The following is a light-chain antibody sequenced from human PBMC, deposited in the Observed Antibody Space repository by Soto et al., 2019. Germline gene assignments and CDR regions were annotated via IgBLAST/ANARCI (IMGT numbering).Light chain of an antibody. Sequence: EIVLTQSPGTLSLSPGERATLSCRASQSVSSSYLAWYQQTPGQAPRLLIYGASSGATGIPDRCSGSGSGTDFSLTISRLEPEDFAMYYCQQYGDSPWTFDQGTKVETK. V-gene: IGKV3-20*01. CDR2: GAS. J-gene: IGKJ1*01. CDR1: QSVSSSY. CDR3: QQYGDSPWT.